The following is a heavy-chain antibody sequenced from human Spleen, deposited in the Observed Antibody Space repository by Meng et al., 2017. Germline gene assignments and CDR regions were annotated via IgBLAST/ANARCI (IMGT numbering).Heavy chain of an antibody. D-gene: IGHD4-11*01. CDR3: ARGPTTMAHDFDY. J-gene: IGHJ4*02. CDR1: GGSISSYY. CDR2: INHSGST. V-gene: IGHV4-34*01. Sequence: SETLSLTCTVSGGSISSYYWSWIRQPPGKGLEWIGEINHSGSTNYNPSLESRATISVDTSQNNLSLKLGSVTAADSSVYYCARGPTTMAHDFDYWGQGTRVTVSS.